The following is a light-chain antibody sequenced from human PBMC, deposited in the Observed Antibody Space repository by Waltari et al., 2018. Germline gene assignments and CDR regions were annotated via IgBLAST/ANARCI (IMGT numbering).Light chain of an antibody. CDR2: EVS. CDR1: SSDVGGFDY. V-gene: IGLV2-14*01. CDR3: SSYTTSSTLV. J-gene: IGLJ1*01. Sequence: QSALTQPASVSGSPGQSITISCTGTSSDVGGFDYVSWFQQHPGKAPKPMIYEVSNRPSGVSNRVSGSRSGNTASLTITGLQAEDEADYYCSSYTTSSTLVFGTGTKVTVL.